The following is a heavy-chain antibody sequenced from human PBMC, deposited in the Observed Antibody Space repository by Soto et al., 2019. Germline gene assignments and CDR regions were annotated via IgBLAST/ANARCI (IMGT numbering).Heavy chain of an antibody. CDR3: ARPSEPGGSYSCHY. J-gene: IGHJ4*02. V-gene: IGHV3-48*02. CDR1: GFTFSSYS. CDR2: ISSSGSTI. D-gene: IGHD1-26*01. Sequence: GGSLRVSCAASGFTFSSYSMHWVRQAPGKGLEWVSYISSSGSTIYYADSVKGRFTISRDDAKNSLYLQMNSLRDEDTAVYYCARPSEPGGSYSCHYWGQGT.